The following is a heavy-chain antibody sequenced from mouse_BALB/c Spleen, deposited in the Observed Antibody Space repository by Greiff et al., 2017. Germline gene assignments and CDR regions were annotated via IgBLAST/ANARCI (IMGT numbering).Heavy chain of an antibody. J-gene: IGHJ4*01. CDR2: INPNNGGT. Sequence: VQLQQSGPELVKPGASVKIPCKASGYTFTDYNMDWVKQSHGKSLEWIGDINPNNGGTIYNQKFKGKATLTVDKSSSTAYMELRSLTSEDTAVYYCARLPMIHYYAMDYWGQGTSVTVSS. V-gene: IGHV1-18*01. CDR1: GYTFTDYN. CDR3: ARLPMIHYYAMDY. D-gene: IGHD2-4*01.